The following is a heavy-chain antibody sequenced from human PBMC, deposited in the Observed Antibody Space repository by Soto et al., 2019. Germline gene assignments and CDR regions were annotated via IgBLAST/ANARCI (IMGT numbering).Heavy chain of an antibody. CDR3: ARGRGDYENWNFDL. J-gene: IGHJ2*01. D-gene: IGHD4-17*01. V-gene: IGHV3-64*02. CDR1: GFTFSTYG. Sequence: VQLVESGDALVQPGGSLRVSCEGSGFTFSTYGMHWVRQAPGKGLEFVSSTSGSGRRTSYADSVKGRFIISRDNSKNTLYLQMSSLRIEDTGVYYCARGRGDYENWNFDLWGRGSLVTVSS. CDR2: TSGSGRRT.